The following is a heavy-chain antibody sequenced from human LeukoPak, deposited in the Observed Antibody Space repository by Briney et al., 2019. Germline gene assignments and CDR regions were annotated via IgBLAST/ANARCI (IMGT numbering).Heavy chain of an antibody. Sequence: SETLSLTCTVSGGSISSYYWSWIRQPAGKGLEWIGRIYTSGSTNYNPSLKSRVTMSVDTSKNQFSLKLSSVTAADTAVYYCARGGYDYFGGSYLYDYWGQGTLVTVS. CDR1: GGSISSYY. J-gene: IGHJ4*02. CDR2: IYTSGST. CDR3: ARGGYDYFGGSYLYDY. D-gene: IGHD3-16*02. V-gene: IGHV4-4*07.